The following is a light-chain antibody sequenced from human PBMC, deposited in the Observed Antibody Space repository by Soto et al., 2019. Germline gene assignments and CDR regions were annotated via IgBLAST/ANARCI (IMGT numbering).Light chain of an antibody. Sequence: SYELTQPPSVSVAPGQTATITCRGNNIGSKTVHWYQQNPGQAPVLVVFDDSDRLSGIPERFSGSNSGNTATLTISRVEAGDEADYYCQVWDNSPDHRYVFGTGTKV. CDR2: DDS. CDR3: QVWDNSPDHRYV. J-gene: IGLJ1*01. V-gene: IGLV3-21*02. CDR1: NIGSKT.